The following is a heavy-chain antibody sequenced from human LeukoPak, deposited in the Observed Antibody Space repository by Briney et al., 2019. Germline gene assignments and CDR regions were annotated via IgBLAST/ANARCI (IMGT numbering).Heavy chain of an antibody. D-gene: IGHD5-24*01. CDR1: GGSFSGYY. CDR3: ARQNVEPDAFDI. J-gene: IGHJ3*02. Sequence: SETLSLTCAVYGGSFSGYYRSWIRQPPGKGLEWIGEINHSGSTNYNPSLKSRVTISVDTSKNQFSLKLSSVTAADTAVYYCARQNVEPDAFDIWGQGTMVTVSS. CDR2: INHSGST. V-gene: IGHV4-34*01.